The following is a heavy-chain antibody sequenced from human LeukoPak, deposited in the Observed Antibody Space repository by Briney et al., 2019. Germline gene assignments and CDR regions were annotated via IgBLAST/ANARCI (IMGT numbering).Heavy chain of an antibody. J-gene: IGHJ4*02. Sequence: ASVKVSCKASGYTFTSYDINWVRQATGQGLEWMGWMNPNSGNTGYAQKFQGRVTMTRNTSISTAYMELSSLRSEDTAVYYCARGGYDILTGYIPLDYWGQGTLVTVSS. CDR2: MNPNSGNT. CDR1: GYTFTSYD. D-gene: IGHD3-9*01. V-gene: IGHV1-8*01. CDR3: ARGGYDILTGYIPLDY.